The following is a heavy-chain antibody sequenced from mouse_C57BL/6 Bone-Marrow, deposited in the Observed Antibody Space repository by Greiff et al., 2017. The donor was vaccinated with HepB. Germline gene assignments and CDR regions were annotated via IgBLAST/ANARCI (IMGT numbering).Heavy chain of an antibody. Sequence: VQLQQSGAELVRPGPSVKMSCKASGYTFTNYWIGWAKQRPGHGLEWIGDIYPGGGYTNYNEKFKGKATLTADKSSSTAYMQFSSLTSEDSAIYYCARREILPYFDYWGQGTTLTVSS. CDR2: IYPGGGYT. CDR3: ARREILPYFDY. V-gene: IGHV1-63*01. J-gene: IGHJ2*01. CDR1: GYTFTNYW.